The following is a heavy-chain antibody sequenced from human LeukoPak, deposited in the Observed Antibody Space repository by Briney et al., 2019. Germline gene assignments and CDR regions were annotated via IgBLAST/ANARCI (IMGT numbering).Heavy chain of an antibody. Sequence: GGSLRLSCAASGFTVSSNYMSWVRQGPGKGLEWVSYISSSGSSIYYADSVKGRFTISRDNAKDSLYLQMNSLRAEDTAVYYCAREPVYYDSSGYYHYYFDYWGQGTLVTVSS. V-gene: IGHV3-11*01. J-gene: IGHJ4*02. CDR2: ISSSGSSI. CDR3: AREPVYYDSSGYYHYYFDY. D-gene: IGHD3-22*01. CDR1: GFTVSSNY.